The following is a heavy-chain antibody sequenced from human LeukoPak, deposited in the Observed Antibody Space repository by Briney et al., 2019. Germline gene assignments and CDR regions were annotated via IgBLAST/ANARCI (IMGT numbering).Heavy chain of an antibody. CDR3: VLQLPLDY. J-gene: IGHJ4*02. CDR1: GYRFTSYW. CDR2: IDPSDSYT. V-gene: IGHV5-10-1*01. Sequence: GESLKISCKGSGYRFTSYWISWVRQMPGKGLEWMGRIDPSDSYTNYSPSFQGHVTISADKSISTAYLQWSSPKASDTAMYYCVLQLPLDYWGQGTLVTVSS. D-gene: IGHD2-2*01.